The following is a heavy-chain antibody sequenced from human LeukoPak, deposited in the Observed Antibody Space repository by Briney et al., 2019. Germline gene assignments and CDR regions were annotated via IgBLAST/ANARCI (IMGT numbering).Heavy chain of an antibody. CDR3: ARVFGYSNSFDY. J-gene: IGHJ4*02. Sequence: PGGSLRLSCAVSGFTFSSYSMNWVRQAPGKGLEWVSSISSSSSYIYYADSVKGRFTISRDNAKNSLYLQMNSLRAEDTAVYYCARVFGYSNSFDYWGQGTLVTVSS. D-gene: IGHD4-11*01. V-gene: IGHV3-21*01. CDR1: GFTFSSYS. CDR2: ISSSSSYI.